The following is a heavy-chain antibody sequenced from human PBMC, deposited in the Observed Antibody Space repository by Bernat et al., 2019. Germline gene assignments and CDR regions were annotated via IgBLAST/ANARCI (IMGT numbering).Heavy chain of an antibody. CDR2: ISSSSSYT. D-gene: IGHD3-10*01. V-gene: IGHV3-11*06. CDR3: ARDSTFNYYGSGSYSFDY. CDR1: GFTFSDYY. Sequence: QVQLVESGGGLVKPGGSLRLSCAASGFTFSDYYMSWIRQAPGKGLDWVSYISSSSSYTNYADSVKGRFTISRDNAKNSLYLQMNSLRAEDTAVYYCARDSTFNYYGSGSYSFDYWGQGTLVTVSS. J-gene: IGHJ4*02.